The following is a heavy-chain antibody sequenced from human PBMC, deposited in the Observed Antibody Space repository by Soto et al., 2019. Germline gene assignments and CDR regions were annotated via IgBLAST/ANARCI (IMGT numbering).Heavy chain of an antibody. Sequence: ASVKVSCKASGYTFTSYYMHWVRQAPGQGLEWMGIINHSGGSTSYAQKFQGRVTMTRDTSTSTVYMELRSLRSEDTAVYYCARNSATYYDFLSGYYSVPTGANDAFDIWGQGTMVTVSS. CDR2: INHSGGST. V-gene: IGHV1-46*03. CDR1: GYTFTSYY. D-gene: IGHD3-3*01. CDR3: ARNSATYYDFLSGYYSVPTGANDAFDI. J-gene: IGHJ3*02.